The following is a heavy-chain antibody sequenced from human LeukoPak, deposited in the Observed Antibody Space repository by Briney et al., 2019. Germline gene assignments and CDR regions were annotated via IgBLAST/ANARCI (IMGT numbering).Heavy chain of an antibody. CDR3: ATGGNWNYDY. D-gene: IGHD1-7*01. CDR1: GFTFSSYA. V-gene: IGHV3-30-3*01. Sequence: PGGSLRLSCAASGFTFSSYAMHWVRQAPGKGLEWVAVISYDGSNKYYADSVKGRFTISRDNSKNTLYLQMNSLRAEDTAVYYCATGGNWNYDYWGQGTLVTVSS. CDR2: ISYDGSNK. J-gene: IGHJ4*02.